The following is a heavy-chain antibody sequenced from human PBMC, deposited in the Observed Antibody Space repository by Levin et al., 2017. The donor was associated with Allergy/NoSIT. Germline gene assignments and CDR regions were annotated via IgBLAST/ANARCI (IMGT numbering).Heavy chain of an antibody. CDR1: GYSFTSYW. J-gene: IGHJ6*03. D-gene: IGHD1-1*01. CDR2: IYPGDSDT. Sequence: GESLKISCQGSGYSFTSYWIGWVRQMPGKGLEWMGIIYPGDSDTRYSPSFQGQVTISAAQSISTAYLQWSRLKASDTAIYYCARRGTRDYYYYMDVWGKGTTVTVSS. CDR3: ARRGTRDYYYYMDV. V-gene: IGHV5-51*01.